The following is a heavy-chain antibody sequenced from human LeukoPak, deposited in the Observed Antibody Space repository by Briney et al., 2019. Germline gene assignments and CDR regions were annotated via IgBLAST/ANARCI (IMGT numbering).Heavy chain of an antibody. J-gene: IGHJ5*02. Sequence: ASVKVSCKASGYTFTSYAMNWVRQAPGQGLEWMGWINTNTGNPTYAQGFTGRFVFSLDTSVSTAYLQISSLKAEDTAVYYCARDRFYWDGSGSYSGGYKTYNWFDPWGQGTLVTVSS. CDR3: ARDRFYWDGSGSYSGGYKTYNWFDP. D-gene: IGHD3-10*01. CDR2: INTNTGNP. CDR1: GYTFTSYA. V-gene: IGHV7-4-1*02.